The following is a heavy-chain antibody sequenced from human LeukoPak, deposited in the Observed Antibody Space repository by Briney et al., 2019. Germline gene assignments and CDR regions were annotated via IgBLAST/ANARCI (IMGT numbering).Heavy chain of an antibody. D-gene: IGHD6-6*01. CDR2: ISAYNGNT. V-gene: IGHV1-18*01. CDR3: ERAASIAAPRWLAY. Sequence: ASVKVSCKASGYTFTSYGISWVRQAPGQGLEWMGWISAYNGNTNYAQKLQGRVTMTTDTSTSTAYMELRSLRTEDTAVYYCERAASIAAPRWLAYWGQGTLVTVSS. CDR1: GYTFTSYG. J-gene: IGHJ4*02.